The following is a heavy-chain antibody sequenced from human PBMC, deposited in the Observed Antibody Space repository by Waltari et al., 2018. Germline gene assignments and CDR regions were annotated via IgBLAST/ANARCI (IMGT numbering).Heavy chain of an antibody. CDR2: INPSGGST. J-gene: IGHJ4*02. V-gene: IGHV1-46*01. CDR1: GYTFTSYY. CDR3: ARTAGSAYSSSWYNY. D-gene: IGHD6-13*01. Sequence: QVQLVQSGAEVKKPGASVKVSCKASGYTFTSYYMHWVRQAPGQGLEWMGIINPSGGSTSYAQKFQGRVTMTRDTSTSTVYMELSSLRSADTAVYYCARTAGSAYSSSWYNYWGQGTLVTVSS.